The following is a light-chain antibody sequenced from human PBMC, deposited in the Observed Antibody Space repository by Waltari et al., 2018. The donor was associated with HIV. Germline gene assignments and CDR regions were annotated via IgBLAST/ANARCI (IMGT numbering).Light chain of an antibody. Sequence: DIQMTQSPSSLSASVGDRVTITCRASQNIDNFLTWYQQKPGKAPTLLISGTSAFQSGVPSRFTASGSGTDFTLTINSLQPEDFATYFCLQGYSTPLTSGPGTKVDIK. J-gene: IGKJ3*01. CDR3: LQGYSTPLT. CDR2: GTS. CDR1: QNIDNF. V-gene: IGKV1-39*01.